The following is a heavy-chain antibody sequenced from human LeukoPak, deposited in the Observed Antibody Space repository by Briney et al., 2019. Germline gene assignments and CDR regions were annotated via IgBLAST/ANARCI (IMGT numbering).Heavy chain of an antibody. J-gene: IGHJ5*02. V-gene: IGHV3-23*01. CDR1: GFTFSSYA. CDR2: ISGSGGST. D-gene: IGHD6-19*01. Sequence: GGSLRLSCAASGFTFSSYAMSSVGQGPGKGLDWVYSISGSGGSTYYADSVKGRFTLARDNSKNTLYLQMHRRRAEDTAVYYCVGGGWYDLGWFDPWGQGTLVTVSS. CDR3: VGGGWYDLGWFDP.